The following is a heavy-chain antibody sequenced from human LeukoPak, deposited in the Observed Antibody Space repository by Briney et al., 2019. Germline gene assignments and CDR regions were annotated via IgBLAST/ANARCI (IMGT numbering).Heavy chain of an antibody. Sequence: GGPLRLSCAASGFTFSSHWMSWVRQAPGKGLEWVANINQSGIEKYYVDSVKGRFTISRDNAKNSLYLQMNSLRAEDTAVYYCARDVGGFDPWGQGTLVTVSS. J-gene: IGHJ5*02. CDR2: INQSGIEK. CDR1: GFTFSSHW. V-gene: IGHV3-7*01. CDR3: ARDVGGFDP.